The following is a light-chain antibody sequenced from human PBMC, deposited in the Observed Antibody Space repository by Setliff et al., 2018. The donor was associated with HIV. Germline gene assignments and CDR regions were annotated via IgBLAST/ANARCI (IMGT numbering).Light chain of an antibody. J-gene: IGLJ3*02. Sequence: QSVLTQPPSVSGAPGQRVTISCTGSSSNIGANYVHWYQQFPGTAPKLLIYGNSNRPSGVPDRFSGSKSGTSASLAITGLQAEDEADYYCQSYDSSLSGWVFGGGTQLTVL. V-gene: IGLV1-40*01. CDR1: SSNIGANYV. CDR3: QSYDSSLSGWV. CDR2: GNS.